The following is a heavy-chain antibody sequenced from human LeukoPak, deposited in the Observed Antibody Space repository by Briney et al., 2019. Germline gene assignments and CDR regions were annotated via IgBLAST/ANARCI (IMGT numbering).Heavy chain of an antibody. J-gene: IGHJ4*02. CDR2: ISLSSSTI. CDR1: GFTFSTYS. CDR3: ARDGYNTYFEY. V-gene: IGHV3-48*02. D-gene: IGHD5-24*01. Sequence: PGGSLRLSCAASGFTFSTYSMNWVRQAPGKGLEWVSYISLSSSTIYYADSVKGRFTISRDNAKNSLCLQMNSLRDEDTAVYYCARDGYNTYFEYWGQGTLVTVSS.